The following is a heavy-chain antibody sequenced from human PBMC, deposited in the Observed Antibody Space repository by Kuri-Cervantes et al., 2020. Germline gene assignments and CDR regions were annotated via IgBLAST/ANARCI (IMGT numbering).Heavy chain of an antibody. CDR2: ISYDGSNK. CDR3: ARALEFYCSGGSCYSGAADY. V-gene: IGHV3-30-3*01. CDR1: GFTFSSYA. J-gene: IGHJ4*02. D-gene: IGHD2-15*01. Sequence: GGSLRLSCAASGFTFSSYAMHWVRQAPGRGLEWVAVISYDGSNKYCADSVKGRFTISRDNSKNTLYLQMNSLRAEDTAVYYCARALEFYCSGGSCYSGAADYWGQGTLVTVSS.